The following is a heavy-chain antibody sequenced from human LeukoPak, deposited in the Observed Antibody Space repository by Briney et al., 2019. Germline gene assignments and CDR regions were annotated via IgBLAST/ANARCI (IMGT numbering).Heavy chain of an antibody. V-gene: IGHV4-34*01. Sequence: SETLSLTCAVYGGSFSCYYWSWIRQPPGKGLEWIGEINHSGSTNYNPSLKSRVTISVDTSKNQFSVKLSSVTAADTAVYYCARGRGIAVAVTVNWYDPWGQGTLVTVSS. CDR2: INHSGST. D-gene: IGHD6-19*01. CDR3: ARGRGIAVAVTVNWYDP. J-gene: IGHJ5*02. CDR1: GGSFSCYY.